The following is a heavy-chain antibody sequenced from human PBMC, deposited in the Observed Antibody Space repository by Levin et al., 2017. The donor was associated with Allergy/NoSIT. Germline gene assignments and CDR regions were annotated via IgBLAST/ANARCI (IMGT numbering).Heavy chain of an antibody. Sequence: VASVKVSCKASGGTFSSYAISWVRQAPGQGLEWMGGIIPIFGTANYAQKFQGRVTITADESTSTAYMELSSLRSEDTAVYYCASRYNWNDDINWFDPWGQGTLVTVSS. CDR1: GGTFSSYA. D-gene: IGHD1-1*01. V-gene: IGHV1-69*13. CDR3: ASRYNWNDDINWFDP. CDR2: IIPIFGTA. J-gene: IGHJ5*02.